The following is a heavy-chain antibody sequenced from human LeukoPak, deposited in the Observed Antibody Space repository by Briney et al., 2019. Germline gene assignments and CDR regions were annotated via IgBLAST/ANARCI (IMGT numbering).Heavy chain of an antibody. V-gene: IGHV4-39*07. CDR3: ARLQRDGRYYFDY. CDR2: IYYSGST. Sequence: SETLSLTCTVSGGSISSSSYYWGWIRQPPGKGLEWMGSIYYSGSTYYNPSLKSRVTISVDTSKNQFSLKLSSVTAADTAMYYCARLQRDGRYYFDYWGQGTLVSVSS. D-gene: IGHD2-21*02. J-gene: IGHJ4*02. CDR1: GGSISSSSYY.